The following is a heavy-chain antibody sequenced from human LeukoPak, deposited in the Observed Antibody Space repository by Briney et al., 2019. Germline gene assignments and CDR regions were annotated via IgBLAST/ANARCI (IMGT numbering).Heavy chain of an antibody. J-gene: IGHJ4*02. CDR2: IYHSGST. CDR1: GYSISSGYY. CDR3: ARDYGYYYDSSGSYPLGY. V-gene: IGHV4-38-2*02. D-gene: IGHD3-22*01. Sequence: SETLSLTCTVSGYSISSGYYWGWIRQPPGEGLEWIGSIYHSGSTYYNPSLKSRVTISVDTSKNQFSLKLSSVTAADTAVYYCARDYGYYYDSSGSYPLGYWGQGTLVTVSS.